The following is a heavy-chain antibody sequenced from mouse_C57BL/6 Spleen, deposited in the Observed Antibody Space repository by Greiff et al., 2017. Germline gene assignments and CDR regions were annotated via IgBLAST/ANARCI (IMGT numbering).Heavy chain of an antibody. J-gene: IGHJ1*03. CDR1: GFNIKDYY. V-gene: IGHV14-2*01. D-gene: IGHD6-5*01. CDR3: AKGAYDYWYVDV. Sequence: DVQLQESGAELVKPGASVKLSCTASGFNIKDYYMHWVKQRTEQGLEWIGRIDPEDGETKYAPKFKGKATITADTSSNTAYLQLSSLTSEDTAVYFCAKGAYDYWYVDVWGTGTTVTVSS. CDR2: IDPEDGET.